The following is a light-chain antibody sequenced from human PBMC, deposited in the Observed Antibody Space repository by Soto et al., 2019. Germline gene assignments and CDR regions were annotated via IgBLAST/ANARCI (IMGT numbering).Light chain of an antibody. V-gene: IGKV3D-20*02. Sequence: PGERVTLSCRASQSVSSSYLTWYQQKPGQAPRLLIYGASSRATGIPDRFSGGGSGTDFTLTISSLEPEDFAVYYCQQRSIRPLMYTFGQGTKVDIK. CDR1: QSVSSSY. J-gene: IGKJ2*01. CDR2: GAS. CDR3: QQRSIRPLMYT.